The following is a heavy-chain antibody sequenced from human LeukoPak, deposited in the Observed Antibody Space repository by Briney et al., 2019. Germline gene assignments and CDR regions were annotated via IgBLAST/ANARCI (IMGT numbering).Heavy chain of an antibody. CDR1: GGSLSSAGSY. CDR3: ARRYSSSWYRTGPFDY. Sequence: SETLSLTCTVSGGSLSSAGSYWNWVRQHPGEGLEWIGYIYYHGSTYYNPSLKSRITISVDTSKNQFSLKLDSVTAADTAVYYCARRYSSSWYRTGPFDYWGQGTLVTVSS. J-gene: IGHJ4*02. CDR2: IYYHGST. V-gene: IGHV4-31*03. D-gene: IGHD6-13*01.